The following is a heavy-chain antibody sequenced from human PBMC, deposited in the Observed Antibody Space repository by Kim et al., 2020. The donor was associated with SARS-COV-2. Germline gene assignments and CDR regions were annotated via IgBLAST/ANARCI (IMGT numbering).Heavy chain of an antibody. J-gene: IGHJ6*02. CDR3: ARGVAVAPHYYYHYGLDL. D-gene: IGHD2-15*01. CDR2: IKFDANEQ. V-gene: IGHV3-7*03. Sequence: GGSLRLSCAASEFTFSTHWMSWVRQAPGKGLEWVGNIKFDANEQYYGDSVKGRFTISRDNAKNLVFLQMNSLRAEDTVIYYCARGVAVAPHYYYHYGLDLWGQGTTLTVSS. CDR1: EFTFSTHW.